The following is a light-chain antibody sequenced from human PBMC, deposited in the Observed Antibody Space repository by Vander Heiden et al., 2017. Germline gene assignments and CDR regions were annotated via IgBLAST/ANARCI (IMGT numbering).Light chain of an antibody. CDR3: QQRSNWPLT. CDR1: QSVSSY. V-gene: IGKV3-11*01. Sequence: EIELTQSQATLSLSPGERATLSCRASQSVSSYLAWYQQKPGQAPRLLIYDASNWATGIPTRFSGGGSGTNFTLTISRLEPVDFAVYYCQQRSNWPLTFGHGTKVDIK. J-gene: IGKJ3*01. CDR2: DAS.